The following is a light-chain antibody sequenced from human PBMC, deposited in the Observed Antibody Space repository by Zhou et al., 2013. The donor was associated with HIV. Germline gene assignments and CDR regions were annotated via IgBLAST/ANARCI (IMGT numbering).Light chain of an antibody. CDR3: QQYNSYSRT. V-gene: IGKV3-20*01. J-gene: IGKJ1*01. CDR2: GAS. Sequence: APRLLIFGASSRASGVPDRFSGSGSERDFTLTISRLEPDDFATYYCQQYNSYSRTFGQGTKVEIK.